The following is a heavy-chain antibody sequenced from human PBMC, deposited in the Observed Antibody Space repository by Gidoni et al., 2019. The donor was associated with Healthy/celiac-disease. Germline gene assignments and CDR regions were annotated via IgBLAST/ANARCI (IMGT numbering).Heavy chain of an antibody. CDR2: IYYSGST. CDR1: GGSIISSSYY. CDR3: ARQEYYYDSSGTTGFAFDI. Sequence: QLQLQESGPGLVKPSETLSLTCTVSGGSIISSSYYWGWIRQPPGKGLEWIGSIYYSGSTYYNPSLKSRVTISVDTSKNQFSLKLSSVTAADTAVYYCARQEYYYDSSGTTGFAFDIWGQGTMVTVSS. V-gene: IGHV4-39*01. D-gene: IGHD3-22*01. J-gene: IGHJ3*02.